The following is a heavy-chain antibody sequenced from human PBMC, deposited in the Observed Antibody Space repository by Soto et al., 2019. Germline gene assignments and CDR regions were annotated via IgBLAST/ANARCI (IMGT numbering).Heavy chain of an antibody. CDR2: IYHNGIT. J-gene: IGHJ6*02. CDR1: GGSISTYY. D-gene: IGHD6-19*01. V-gene: IGHV4-59*08. Sequence: PSETLSLTCTVSGGSISTYYWSWIRQPPGKGLEWIGYIYHNGITNYNPSLKSRVTISVDTSKNQFSLKLSSVTAADTAVYYCARPGYSSGWFSGGYGMDVWGQGTTVTVSS. CDR3: ARPGYSSGWFSGGYGMDV.